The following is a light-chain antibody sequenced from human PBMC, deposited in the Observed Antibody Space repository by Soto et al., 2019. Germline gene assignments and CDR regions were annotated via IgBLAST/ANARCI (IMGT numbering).Light chain of an antibody. CDR2: DAV. CDR1: PSVGNY. Sequence: DIVLTQSPALVSLSPAARATVSCRGSPSVGNYLAWYQQKPGQASGLRIYDAVKKSTGIKARFSVSGPGTDFTPTISSLEPEDFAVDYDQQYSNWPLFTFGGGTEVDIK. CDR3: QQYSNWPLFT. J-gene: IGKJ4*01. V-gene: IGKV3-11*01.